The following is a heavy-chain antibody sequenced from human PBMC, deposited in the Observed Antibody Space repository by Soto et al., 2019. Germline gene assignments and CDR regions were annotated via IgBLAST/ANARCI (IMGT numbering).Heavy chain of an antibody. J-gene: IGHJ4*02. D-gene: IGHD1-26*01. Sequence: GGSLILSCATSGLTFSSYPMSWVRQAPGKGLEWVSAITNTGDYTTHADSVKGRFTISRDNAENSLFLQINSLRAEDTAVYYCTTWMSTTQLHYWGQGTMVTVSS. CDR1: GLTFSSYP. V-gene: IGHV3-23*01. CDR2: ITNTGDYT. CDR3: TTWMSTTQLHY.